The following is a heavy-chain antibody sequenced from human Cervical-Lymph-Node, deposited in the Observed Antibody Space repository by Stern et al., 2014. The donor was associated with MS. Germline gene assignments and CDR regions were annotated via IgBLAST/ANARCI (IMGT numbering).Heavy chain of an antibody. CDR3: ARDGRSSYGSGSYYSSGY. D-gene: IGHD3-10*01. CDR2: INPKSVDT. V-gene: IGHV1-2*02. CDR1: GYSFTGYF. J-gene: IGHJ4*02. Sequence: DQLVESGAEVKKPGASVKVSCKASGYSFTGYFLHWVRQAPGQGLEWMGWINPKSVDTNYAQKFHGRVTMTRDSSSSTAYMELSSLRSDDTAVYYCARDGRSSYGSGSYYSSGYWGQGTLVTVSS.